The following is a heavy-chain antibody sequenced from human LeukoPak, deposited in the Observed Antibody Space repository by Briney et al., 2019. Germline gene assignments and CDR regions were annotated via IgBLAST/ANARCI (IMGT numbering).Heavy chain of an antibody. J-gene: IGHJ4*02. CDR3: ATYDSSGYLDY. D-gene: IGHD3-22*01. V-gene: IGHV1-24*01. CDR1: GGTFSSYA. Sequence: ASVKVSCKASGGTFSSYAISWVRQAPGKGLEWMGGFDPADETIFAQKFQGRVTLTEDTSTDTAYMELSSLRSEDTAVYYCATYDSSGYLDYWGQGTLVTVSS. CDR2: FDPADET.